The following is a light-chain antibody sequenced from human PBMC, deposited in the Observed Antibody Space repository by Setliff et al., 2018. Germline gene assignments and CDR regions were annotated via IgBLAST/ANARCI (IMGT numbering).Light chain of an antibody. CDR3: LSYTSKTTHAL. CDR1: SSDVGGYNY. V-gene: IGLV2-14*01. CDR2: EVS. Sequence: QSALTQPAAVSGSPGQSITISRIGTSSDVGGYNYVSWYQQHPGKAPKLMIYEVSKRPSGVSDRFSGSKSGNTASLTISGLQAEDEVDYYCLSYTSKTTHALFGGGTKVT. J-gene: IGLJ2*01.